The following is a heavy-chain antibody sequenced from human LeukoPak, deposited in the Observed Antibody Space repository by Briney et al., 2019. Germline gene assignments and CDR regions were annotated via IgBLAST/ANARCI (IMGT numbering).Heavy chain of an antibody. Sequence: PGGSLRLSCTTSGFTFSDYSMSWFRQAPGEGLEWVSAISASGGSTGYADSVKGRFTISRDNSKNTLYVQVNSLGTEDTAAYYCAKGSYYDSSGSFYFDYWGQGTLVTVSS. CDR2: ISASGGST. V-gene: IGHV3-23*01. CDR3: AKGSYYDSSGSFYFDY. D-gene: IGHD3-22*01. J-gene: IGHJ4*02. CDR1: GFTFSDYS.